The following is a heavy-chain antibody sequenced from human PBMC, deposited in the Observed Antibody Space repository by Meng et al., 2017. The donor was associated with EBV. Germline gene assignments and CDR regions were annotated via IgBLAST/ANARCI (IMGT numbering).Heavy chain of an antibody. CDR2: INPNSGGT. J-gene: IGHJ4*02. Sequence: QGHVVQSGAGVKKPGASWKVSCKASGYTFTGYYMHWVRQAPGQGLEWMGRINPNSGGTNYAQKFQGRVTMTRDTSTSTAYMELSRLRSDDTAVYYCARVGIAVAGTGDYWGQGTLVTVSS. V-gene: IGHV1-2*06. CDR3: ARVGIAVAGTGDY. D-gene: IGHD6-19*01. CDR1: GYTFTGYY.